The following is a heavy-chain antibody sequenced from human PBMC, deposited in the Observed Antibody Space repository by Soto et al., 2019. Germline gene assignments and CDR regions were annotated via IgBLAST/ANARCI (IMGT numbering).Heavy chain of an antibody. V-gene: IGHV3-30*18. CDR1: GFTFSSYG. Sequence: QVQLVESGGGVVQPGRSLRLSCAASGFTFSSYGMHWVRQAPGKGLEWVAVISYDGSNKYYADSVKGRFTISRDNSKNTLYLQMNSLRAEDTAVYYGAKDLTMFGVDPYYYYGMDVWGQGTTVTVSS. CDR3: AKDLTMFGVDPYYYYGMDV. CDR2: ISYDGSNK. D-gene: IGHD3-3*01. J-gene: IGHJ6*02.